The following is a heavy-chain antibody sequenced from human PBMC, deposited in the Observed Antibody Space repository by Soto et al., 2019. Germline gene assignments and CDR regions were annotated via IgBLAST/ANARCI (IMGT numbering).Heavy chain of an antibody. CDR1: GFTFSSYA. D-gene: IGHD6-13*01. CDR2: ISGSGGTT. V-gene: IGHV3-23*01. CDR3: AKGLTLYSSTYCDP. Sequence: GGSLRLSCAASGFTFSSYAMSWVRQAPGKGLEWVSAISGSGGTTYYADSVKGRFTISRDNSKTTLYLQMNSLRAEDTAVYYCAKGLTLYSSTYCDPWGQGTLVTVSS. J-gene: IGHJ5*02.